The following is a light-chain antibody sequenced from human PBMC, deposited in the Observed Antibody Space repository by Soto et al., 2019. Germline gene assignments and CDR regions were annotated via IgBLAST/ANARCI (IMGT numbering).Light chain of an antibody. CDR3: TSYTSSSSYV. CDR1: SSDVGGYNY. V-gene: IGLV2-14*03. J-gene: IGLJ1*01. Sequence: QSVLTQPASVSGSPGQSITISCAGSSSDVGGYNYASWYQQHPGKAPKLMIYDVNNRPSGVSNRFSGSKSGNTASLTISGVQAEDEADYYCTSYTSSSSYVFGTGTKVTVL. CDR2: DVN.